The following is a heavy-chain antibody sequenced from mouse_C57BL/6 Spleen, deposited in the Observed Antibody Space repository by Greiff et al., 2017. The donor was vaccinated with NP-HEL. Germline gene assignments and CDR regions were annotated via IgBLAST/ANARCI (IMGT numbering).Heavy chain of an antibody. Sequence: VKLQESGAELVKPGASVKMSCKASGYTFTTYPIEWMKQNHGKSLEWIGNFHPYNDDTKYNEKFKGKATLTVEKSSSTVYLELSRLTSDDSAVYYCAITTVAPYYYAMDYWGQGTSVTVSS. D-gene: IGHD1-1*01. CDR1: GYTFTTYP. V-gene: IGHV1-47*01. CDR2: FHPYNDDT. J-gene: IGHJ4*01. CDR3: AITTVAPYYYAMDY.